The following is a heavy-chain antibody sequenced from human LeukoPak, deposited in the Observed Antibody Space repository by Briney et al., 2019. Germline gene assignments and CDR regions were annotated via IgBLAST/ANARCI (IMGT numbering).Heavy chain of an antibody. J-gene: IGHJ4*02. CDR3: ARDPSNSGYDYLYYFDY. Sequence: ASVKVSCKASGYTFTGYYMHWVGQAPGQGLEGMGWINPDNGGTNYAQKFQGRVTMTRDMSISTAYMELSRLRSDDTAVYYCARDPSNSGYDYLYYFDYWGQGTLVTVSS. V-gene: IGHV1-2*02. D-gene: IGHD5-12*01. CDR1: GYTFTGYY. CDR2: INPDNGGT.